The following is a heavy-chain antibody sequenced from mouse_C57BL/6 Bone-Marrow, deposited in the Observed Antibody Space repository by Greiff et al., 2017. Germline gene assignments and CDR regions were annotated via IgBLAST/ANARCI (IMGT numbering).Heavy chain of an antibody. CDR1: GYTFTDYY. Sequence: VQLQQPGPELVKPGASVKISCKASGYTFTDYYMNWVKQSHGKSLEWIGDINPNNGGTSYNQKFKGKATLTVDKSSSTAYMELRSLTSEDSAVYYCATLPLNYAMDYWGQGTSVTVSS. CDR3: ATLPLNYAMDY. CDR2: INPNNGGT. V-gene: IGHV1-26*01. J-gene: IGHJ4*01. D-gene: IGHD2-1*01.